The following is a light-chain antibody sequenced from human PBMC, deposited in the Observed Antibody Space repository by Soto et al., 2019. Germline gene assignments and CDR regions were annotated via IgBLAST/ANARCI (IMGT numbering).Light chain of an antibody. V-gene: IGKV1-39*01. CDR2: AAS. J-gene: IGKJ5*01. Sequence: GDRVTITCRASQSISSYLNWYQQKPGKAPKLLIYAASSLQSGVPSRFSGRGSGTDFTLTISSLQPEDFATYYCQQSYSTPPITVGQGTRLEIK. CDR3: QQSYSTPPIT. CDR1: QSISSY.